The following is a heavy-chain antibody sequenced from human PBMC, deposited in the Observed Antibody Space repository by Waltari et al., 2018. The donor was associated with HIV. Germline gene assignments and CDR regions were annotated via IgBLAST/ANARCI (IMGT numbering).Heavy chain of an antibody. J-gene: IGHJ3*01. Sequence: VHLEESGGGVVQPGRSRRLSCAASGFRVSDYGLHWVRQAPGKWLEWVAVIWYDGSKKEYSDSGKGRFTISKDNAKNTLFLQMNSLRVDDTAVYFCARVPFASSWSADSFDVWGPGTRITVSS. CDR2: IWYDGSKK. D-gene: IGHD6-13*01. CDR1: GFRVSDYG. CDR3: ARVPFASSWSADSFDV. V-gene: IGHV3-33*01.